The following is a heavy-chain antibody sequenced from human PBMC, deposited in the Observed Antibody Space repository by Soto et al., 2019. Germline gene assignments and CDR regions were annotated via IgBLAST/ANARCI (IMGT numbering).Heavy chain of an antibody. CDR1: GFTFSSYA. V-gene: IGHV3-23*01. CDR2: ISGSGGSS. D-gene: IGHD3-3*01. Sequence: EVQLLESGGGLVQPGGSLRLSCAASGFTFSSYAMSWVRQAPGKGLEWVSAISGSGGSSYYADSVKGRFTISRDNSKNTLYLQMNSLRAEDTAVYYCAKGHGLWNSEDYWGQGTLVTVSS. CDR3: AKGHGLWNSEDY. J-gene: IGHJ4*02.